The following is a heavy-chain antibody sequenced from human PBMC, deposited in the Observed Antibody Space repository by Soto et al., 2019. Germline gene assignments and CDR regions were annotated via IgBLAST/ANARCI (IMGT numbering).Heavy chain of an antibody. V-gene: IGHV3-33*01. Sequence: RAVKRSCVASGFTFSSYTMSWVRQAPGKGLEWVSAIRCDGSNTYYAASGKGRFTIARDNSKDTLYLQMNSLRVEDTAVYHCARDFSMVVVAPGYWGQGTLVTVSS. J-gene: IGHJ4*02. CDR3: ARDFSMVVVAPGY. D-gene: IGHD3-22*01. CDR2: IRCDGSNT. CDR1: GFTFSSYT.